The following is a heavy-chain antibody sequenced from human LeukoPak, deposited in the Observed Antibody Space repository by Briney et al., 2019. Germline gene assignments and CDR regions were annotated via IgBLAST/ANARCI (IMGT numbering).Heavy chain of an antibody. J-gene: IGHJ5*02. CDR1: GGSITNYY. Sequence: SETLSLTCTVSGGSITNYYWSWIRQPPGKGLEWLGYIYYTGATKYNPSLESRVTISVDTSKSQFSLQLSSVTAADTAVYYCTRDAEIGGYTWYNWFDPWGQGILVTVSS. V-gene: IGHV4-59*01. D-gene: IGHD5-18*01. CDR3: TRDAEIGGYTWYNWFDP. CDR2: IYYTGAT.